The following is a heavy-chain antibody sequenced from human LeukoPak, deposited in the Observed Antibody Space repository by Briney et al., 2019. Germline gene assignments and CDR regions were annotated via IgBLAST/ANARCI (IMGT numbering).Heavy chain of an antibody. V-gene: IGHV1-18*01. CDR1: GYTFTSYG. CDR2: ISAYNGNT. D-gene: IGHD3-3*01. Sequence: APVKVSCKASGYTFTSYGISWVRQAPGRGLEWMGWISAYNGNTNYAQKLQGRVTMTTDTSTNTAYMELRSLRSDDTAVYYCARVGRYDFWSGYSSYYYYYMDVWGKGTTVTVSS. CDR3: ARVGRYDFWSGYSSYYYYYMDV. J-gene: IGHJ6*03.